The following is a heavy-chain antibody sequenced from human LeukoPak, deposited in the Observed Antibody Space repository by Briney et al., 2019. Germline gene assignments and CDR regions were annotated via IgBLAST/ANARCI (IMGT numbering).Heavy chain of an antibody. CDR1: GFTFSSYG. V-gene: IGHV3-30*02. D-gene: IGHD5-18*01. CDR3: AKDRYSSASLLANNPFDY. CDR2: IRYDGSDK. Sequence: PGGSLRLSCAASGFTFSSYGMHWVRQAPGKRLEWVAFIRYDGSDKYYADSVKGRFTISRDNSNNTLYLQMNSLTAVDTAVYYCAKDRYSSASLLANNPFDYWGQGTLVTVSS. J-gene: IGHJ4*02.